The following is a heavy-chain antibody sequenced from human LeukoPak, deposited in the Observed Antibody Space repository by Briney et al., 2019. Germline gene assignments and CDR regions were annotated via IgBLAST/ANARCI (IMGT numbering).Heavy chain of an antibody. CDR2: ISDSGRNT. Sequence: PGGSLRLSCTASGFTFSIYAMNWVRQARGKGLEWVSGISDSGRNTHYSDSVKGRFTISRDNSESTVYLQMNSLTAEDTSQYYCATGCVGSPNCQTTGYDHWGQGTLVTVSS. J-gene: IGHJ4*02. CDR1: GFTFSIYA. V-gene: IGHV3-23*01. CDR3: ATGCVGSPNCQTTGYDH. D-gene: IGHD2-2*01.